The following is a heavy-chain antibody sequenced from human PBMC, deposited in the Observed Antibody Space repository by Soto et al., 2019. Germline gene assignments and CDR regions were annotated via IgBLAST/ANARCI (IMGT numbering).Heavy chain of an antibody. CDR1: GDSISDYFY. D-gene: IGHD2-15*01. CDR2: IYTDGTT. J-gene: IGHJ4*02. Sequence: QVQLQGSGPGQVKPSETLSLTYTVSGDSISDYFYWSWIRQPAGKGLEGIGGIYTDGTTKYNPSLQSRATLSLDKSKNQFSLRLSSVTAADTAVYYFAREVRGGFTGIFDQWGRGSRVTVSS. V-gene: IGHV4-4*07. CDR3: AREVRGGFTGIFDQ.